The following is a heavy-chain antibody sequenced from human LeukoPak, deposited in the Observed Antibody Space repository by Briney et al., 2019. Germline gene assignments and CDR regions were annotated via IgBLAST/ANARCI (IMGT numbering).Heavy chain of an antibody. D-gene: IGHD6-6*01. V-gene: IGHV1-2*02. Sequence: ASVKVSCKASGYTFTGYYMHWVRQTPGQGLEWMGWINPNSGGTNYAQKLQGRVTMTTDTSTSTAYMELRSLRSDDTAVYYCARETRPGSRGGFDYWGQGTLVTVSS. CDR1: GYTFTGYY. J-gene: IGHJ4*02. CDR2: INPNSGGT. CDR3: ARETRPGSRGGFDY.